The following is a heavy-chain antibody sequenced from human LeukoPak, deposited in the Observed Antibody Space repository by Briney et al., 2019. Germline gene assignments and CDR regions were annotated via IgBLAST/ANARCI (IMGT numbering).Heavy chain of an antibody. CDR3: ARDLGGSSWID. V-gene: IGHV4-59*01. CDR1: GGFISSYY. CDR2: IYYSGST. Sequence: SETLSLTCTVSGGFISSYYWSWIRQPPGKGLEWIGYIYYSGSTNYNPSLKSRVTISVDTSKNQFSLKLSSVTAADTAVYYCARDLGGSSWIDWGQGTLVTVSS. D-gene: IGHD6-13*01. J-gene: IGHJ4*02.